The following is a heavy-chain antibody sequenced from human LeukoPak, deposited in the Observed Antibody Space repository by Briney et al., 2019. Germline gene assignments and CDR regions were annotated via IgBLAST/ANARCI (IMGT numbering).Heavy chain of an antibody. D-gene: IGHD5-12*01. Sequence: ASVKVSCKASGYTFTSYGISWVRQAPGQGLEWMGWISAYNGNTNYAQKLQGRVTMTTDTSTSTAYMELRSLRSHDTAVYYCAINTRKYSGYDYAYWGQGTLVTVSS. CDR1: GYTFTSYG. V-gene: IGHV1-18*01. CDR3: AINTRKYSGYDYAY. J-gene: IGHJ4*02. CDR2: ISAYNGNT.